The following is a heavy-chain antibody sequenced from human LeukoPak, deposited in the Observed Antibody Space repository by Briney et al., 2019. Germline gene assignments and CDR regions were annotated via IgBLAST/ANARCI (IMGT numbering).Heavy chain of an antibody. Sequence: GGSLRLSCAASGFTFRSYRMHWVRQAPGKGLEYVSAITSNGGSTFYGSSVKGRFIISRDNSKNTLYLQMGSLRAEDMAVYYCARDMWQGDRDAFDIWGHGTMVTVS. V-gene: IGHV3-64*01. CDR2: ITSNGGST. CDR3: ARDMWQGDRDAFDI. CDR1: GFTFRSYR. J-gene: IGHJ3*02. D-gene: IGHD2-21*01.